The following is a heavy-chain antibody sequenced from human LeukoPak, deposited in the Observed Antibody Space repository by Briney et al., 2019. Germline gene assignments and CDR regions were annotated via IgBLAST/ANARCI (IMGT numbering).Heavy chain of an antibody. V-gene: IGHV3-33*01. D-gene: IGHD1-26*01. J-gene: IGHJ4*02. CDR1: GFTFSGYG. CDR2: IWYDGSNK. Sequence: PGRSLRLSCAASGFTFSGYGMHWVRQAPGKGLEWVAVIWYDGSNKYYADSVKGRFTISRDNSKNTLYLQMNSLRAEDTAVYYCARVRNYLHSGSYHNFDYWGQGTLVTVSS. CDR3: ARVRNYLHSGSYHNFDY.